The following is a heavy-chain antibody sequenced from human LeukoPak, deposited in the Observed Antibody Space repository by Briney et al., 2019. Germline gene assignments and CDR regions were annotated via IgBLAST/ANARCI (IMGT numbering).Heavy chain of an antibody. Sequence: ASVTVSCKASGYTFTIYAMHWVRQAPGQGLEWMGWITPSGGTNYPQKFQGRAAITSDTSITTAYMDLSRLTSDDTAVYYCARDRYGDGFAHFDYWGQGALVTVSS. CDR2: ITPSGGT. CDR1: GYTFTIYA. D-gene: IGHD5-24*01. CDR3: ARDRYGDGFAHFDY. J-gene: IGHJ4*02. V-gene: IGHV1-2*02.